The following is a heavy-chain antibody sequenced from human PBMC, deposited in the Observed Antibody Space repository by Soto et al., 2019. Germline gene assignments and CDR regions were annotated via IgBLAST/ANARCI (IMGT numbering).Heavy chain of an antibody. D-gene: IGHD5-12*01. CDR3: AHRRGEMATISHYYYGMHV. CDR1: GFSLSTSGVG. V-gene: IGHV2-5*01. J-gene: IGHJ6*01. Sequence: SGPTLVNPSHTLTLTCTFSGFSLSTSGVGVGWIRQPPGKALEWLALIYWNDDKRYSPSLKSRLTITKDTSKNQVVLTMTNMDPVDTATYYCAHRRGEMATISHYYYGMHVWGQGTTVTVSS. CDR2: IYWNDDK.